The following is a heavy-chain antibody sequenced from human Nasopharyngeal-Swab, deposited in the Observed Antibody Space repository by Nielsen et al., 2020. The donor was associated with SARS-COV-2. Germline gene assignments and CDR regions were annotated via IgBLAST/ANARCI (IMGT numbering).Heavy chain of an antibody. CDR1: GGSISGYF. V-gene: IGHV4-4*07. J-gene: IGHJ6*01. CDR3: ARSGTTKYGLDV. CDR2: VYTSGST. Sequence: SETLSLTCSVSGGSISGYFLSWIRQPAGEGLEWIGRVYTSGSTNYNPSLKSRVTISIDMSENQFSLELRSVTAADTAFYYCARSGTTKYGLDVWGQGTTVIVSS. D-gene: IGHD1-1*01.